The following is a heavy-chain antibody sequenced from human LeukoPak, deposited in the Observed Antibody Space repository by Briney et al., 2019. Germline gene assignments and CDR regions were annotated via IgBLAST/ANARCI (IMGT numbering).Heavy chain of an antibody. D-gene: IGHD3-22*01. Sequence: AGGSLRLSCAASGFTFSSYSMNWVRQAPGKGLEWVSSISSSSSYIYYADSVKGRFTISRDNAKNSLYLQMNSLRAEDTAVYYCARAGTTMIVVDLNGVNWFDPWGQGTLVTVSS. CDR1: GFTFSSYS. CDR3: ARAGTTMIVVDLNGVNWFDP. CDR2: ISSSSSYI. V-gene: IGHV3-21*01. J-gene: IGHJ5*02.